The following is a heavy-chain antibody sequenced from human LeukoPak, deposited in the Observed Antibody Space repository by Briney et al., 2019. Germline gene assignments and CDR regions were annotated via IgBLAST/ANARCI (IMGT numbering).Heavy chain of an antibody. CDR1: GGSFSGYY. D-gene: IGHD5-12*01. Sequence: SETLSLTCAVYGGSFSGYYWSWIRQPPGKGLEWIGEINHSGSTNYNPSLKSRVTISVDTSKNQFSLKLSSVTAADTAVYYCAQYSGYDFYYWGQGTLVTVSS. CDR3: AQYSGYDFYY. J-gene: IGHJ4*02. CDR2: INHSGST. V-gene: IGHV4-34*01.